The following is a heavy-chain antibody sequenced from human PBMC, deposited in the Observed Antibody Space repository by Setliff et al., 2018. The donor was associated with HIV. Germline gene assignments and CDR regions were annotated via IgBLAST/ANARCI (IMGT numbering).Heavy chain of an antibody. Sequence: PGGSLRLSCAASGFTFSSYWMHWVRQAPGKGLEWVAFIRYDGSNKYYADSVKGRFTISRDNSKNTLYLQMSSLRAEDTAVYYCAKDPQWVSLSGYFDYWGQGTLVTVSS. CDR3: AKDPQWVSLSGYFDY. D-gene: IGHD3-22*01. CDR2: IRYDGSNK. J-gene: IGHJ4*02. V-gene: IGHV3-30*02. CDR1: GFTFSSYW.